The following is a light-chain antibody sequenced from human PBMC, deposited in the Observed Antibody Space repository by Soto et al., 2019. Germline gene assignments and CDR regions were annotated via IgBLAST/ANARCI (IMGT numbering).Light chain of an antibody. CDR1: SPNIGAYYD. Sequence: QSVLTQPPSVSGAPGQWVTISCTGSSPNIGAYYDVYWYQQLPGRAPKLLIYGNNNRPSGVPDRFSGSKSGNSASLAITGLQAEDEADYYCLSYASSQSEVFGGGTKVTVL. V-gene: IGLV1-40*01. CDR2: GNN. J-gene: IGLJ2*01. CDR3: LSYASSQSEV.